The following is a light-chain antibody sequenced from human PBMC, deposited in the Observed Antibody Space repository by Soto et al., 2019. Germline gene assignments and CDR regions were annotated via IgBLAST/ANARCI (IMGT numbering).Light chain of an antibody. V-gene: IGKV1-5*03. Sequence: DIQMTQSPSTLSASVGDRVTISCRASQSISSWLAWYQQKPGKAPKLLIYKASSLESGVPSRFSGTRSGTEFTLTISRLQPDDFATYYCQHYNSYPWTFGQGTKVEIK. CDR1: QSISSW. CDR3: QHYNSYPWT. CDR2: KAS. J-gene: IGKJ1*01.